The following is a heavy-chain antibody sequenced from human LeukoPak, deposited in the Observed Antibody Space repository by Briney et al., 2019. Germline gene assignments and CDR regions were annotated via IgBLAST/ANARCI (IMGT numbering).Heavy chain of an antibody. J-gene: IGHJ4*01. Sequence: SGGSLRLSCAASGFILSHYGLHWVRQAPGKGLEWVAVIWSDGSNTFYAGSVKGRFTISRDNSQNTLFLQMNSLRADDTAMYYCARDAQRGFDYSNSLQYWGHGTLVTVSS. CDR2: IWSDGSNT. CDR3: ARDAQRGFDYSNSLQY. D-gene: IGHD4-11*01. CDR1: GFILSHYG. V-gene: IGHV3-33*01.